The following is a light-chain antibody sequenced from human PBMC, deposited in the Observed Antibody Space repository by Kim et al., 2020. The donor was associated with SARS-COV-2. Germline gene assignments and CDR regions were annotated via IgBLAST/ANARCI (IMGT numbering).Light chain of an antibody. CDR3: QQYGNSPQT. V-gene: IGKV3-20*01. J-gene: IGKJ1*01. CDR1: QSVSSSY. CDR2: GAS. Sequence: EIVLTQSPGTLSLSPGERATLSCRASQSVSSSYLVWYQQKPGQAPRLLISGASSRATGIPDRFSGSGSGTDFTLTISRLEPEDFAVYYCQQYGNSPQTFGQGTKVDIK.